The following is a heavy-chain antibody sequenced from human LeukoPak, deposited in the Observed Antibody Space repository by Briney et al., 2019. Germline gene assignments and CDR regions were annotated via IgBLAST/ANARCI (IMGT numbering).Heavy chain of an antibody. CDR3: ARVHRYYYGSGGYYNNNWFDP. CDR1: GYTFTSYA. Sequence: ASVKVSCKASGYTFTSYAMNWVRQAPGQGLEWMGWINTNTGNPTYAQGFTGRFVFSLDTSVSTAYLQISSLKAEDTAVYYCARVHRYYYGSGGYYNNNWFDPWGQGTLVTVSS. CDR2: INTNTGNP. J-gene: IGHJ5*02. V-gene: IGHV7-4-1*02. D-gene: IGHD3-10*01.